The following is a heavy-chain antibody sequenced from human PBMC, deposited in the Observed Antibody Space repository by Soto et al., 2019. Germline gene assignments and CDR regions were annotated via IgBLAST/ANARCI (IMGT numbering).Heavy chain of an antibody. Sequence: QVQLVQSGAEVKKPGSSVKVSCKASGGTFSSYAISWVRQAPGQGLEWMGGLIPIFGTANYAQKFQGRVTITADESTSTAYMELSSLRSEDPAVYYCARVVRITMGSHWFDPGGQGTLVTVSS. CDR3: ARVVRITMGSHWFDP. J-gene: IGHJ5*02. CDR1: GGTFSSYA. D-gene: IGHD3-10*01. CDR2: LIPIFGTA. V-gene: IGHV1-69*01.